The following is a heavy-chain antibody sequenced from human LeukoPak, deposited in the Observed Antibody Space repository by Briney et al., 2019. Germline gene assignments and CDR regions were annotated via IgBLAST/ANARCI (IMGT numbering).Heavy chain of an antibody. Sequence: GGSLRLSCAASGFTFSSYSMNWVRQAPGKGLEWVSSISSIGSYIYYADSVKGRFTISRDNAKNSLYLQMNSLRAEDTAVYYCARDCGKSGRIDSSFGYWGQGSLVTVSS. CDR1: GFTFSSYS. D-gene: IGHD6-13*01. CDR2: ISSIGSYI. J-gene: IGHJ4*02. V-gene: IGHV3-21*01. CDR3: ARDCGKSGRIDSSFGY.